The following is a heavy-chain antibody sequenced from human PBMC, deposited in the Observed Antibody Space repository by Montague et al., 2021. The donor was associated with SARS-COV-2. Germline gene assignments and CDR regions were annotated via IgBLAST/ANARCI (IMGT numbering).Heavy chain of an antibody. Sequence: SETLSLICTVSGASVSSGSHYWIWIRQPPGKGLEFIGYIYYSGGPKYNPSLKSRVTISVDTSTNQVSLKVSSATAADSAVYFCARGAGYSYGVDYWGQGTLVTVSS. V-gene: IGHV4-61*01. CDR2: IYYSGGP. CDR1: GASVSSGSHY. J-gene: IGHJ4*02. CDR3: ARGAGYSYGVDY. D-gene: IGHD5-18*01.